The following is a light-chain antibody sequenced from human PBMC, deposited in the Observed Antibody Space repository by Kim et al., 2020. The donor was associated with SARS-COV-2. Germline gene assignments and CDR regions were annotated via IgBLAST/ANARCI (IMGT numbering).Light chain of an antibody. CDR2: AKN. J-gene: IGLJ1*01. CDR1: SLRSYF. Sequence: SSELTQDPAVSVALGQTVRITCQGDSLRSYFANWYQQKPGQAPVVVIYAKNNRPSGIPDRFSGSGSGNTASLTITGAQAEDEADHYCNCRHSSGSSYVFG. V-gene: IGLV3-19*01. CDR3: NCRHSSGSSYV.